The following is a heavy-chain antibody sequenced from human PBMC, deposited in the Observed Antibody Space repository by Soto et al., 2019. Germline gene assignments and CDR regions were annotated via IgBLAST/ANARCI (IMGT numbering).Heavy chain of an antibody. CDR1: GYSFTSYW. CDR3: ARLGEIGYYDSSGPLDY. D-gene: IGHD3-22*01. J-gene: IGHJ4*02. Sequence: LGESLKISCKGSGYSFTSYWINWVRQMPGKGLEWMGRIDPSDSYTNYSPSFQGHVTISADKSISTAYLQWSSLKASDTAMYYCARLGEIGYYDSSGPLDYWGQGTLVTVSS. CDR2: IDPSDSYT. V-gene: IGHV5-10-1*01.